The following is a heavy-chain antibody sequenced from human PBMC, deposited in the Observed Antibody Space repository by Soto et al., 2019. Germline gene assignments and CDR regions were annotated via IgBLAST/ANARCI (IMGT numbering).Heavy chain of an antibody. CDR2: ISYDGSSK. CDR3: AKGGEYQLLRIYFDY. Sequence: QVQLVESGGGVVQPGRSLRLSCAASGFIFCSYGMHWVRQAPGKGLEWVAVISYDGSSKYYADSVKGRFTISRDNSENTLHLQMNSLRAEDTAMYYCAKGGEYQLLRIYFDYWGQGTPVTVSS. D-gene: IGHD2-2*01. J-gene: IGHJ4*02. V-gene: IGHV3-30*18. CDR1: GFIFCSYG.